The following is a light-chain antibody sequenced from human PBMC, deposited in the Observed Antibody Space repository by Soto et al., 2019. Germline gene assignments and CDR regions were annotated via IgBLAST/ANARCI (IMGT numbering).Light chain of an antibody. CDR2: GAS. V-gene: IGKV3-15*01. J-gene: IGKJ4*01. CDR1: RSIGNN. CDR3: QQYNEWPPLT. Sequence: IVMTQSPGTLSASPGERATLSCRASRSIGNNVAWYQQKPGQAPRLLLYGASTRATGIPARFSASGSGTEFTLTISSLQSEDFAVYFCQQYNEWPPLTFGGGTKVEI.